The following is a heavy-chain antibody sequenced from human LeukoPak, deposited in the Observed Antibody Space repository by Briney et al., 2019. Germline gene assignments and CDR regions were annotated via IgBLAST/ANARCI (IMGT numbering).Heavy chain of an antibody. D-gene: IGHD6-19*01. CDR3: ASLKRGSGWYFDY. V-gene: IGHV4-39*07. Sequence: SETLSLTCTVSGGSISSSSYYWGWIRQPPGKGLEWIGSIYYSGSTYYNPSLKSRVTISVDTSKNQFSLKLSSVTAADTAVYYCASLKRGSGWYFDYWGQGTLVTVSS. J-gene: IGHJ4*02. CDR2: IYYSGST. CDR1: GGSISSSSYY.